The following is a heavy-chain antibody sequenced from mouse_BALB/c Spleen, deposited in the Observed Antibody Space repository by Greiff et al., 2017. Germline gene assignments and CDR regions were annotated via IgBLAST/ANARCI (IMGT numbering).Heavy chain of an antibody. Sequence: EVKLVESGGGLVKPGGSLKLSCAASGFTFSSYAMSWVRQSPEKRLEWVAEISSGGSYTYYPDTVTGRFTISRDNAKNTLYLEMSSLRSEDTAMYYCARDEGPYAMDYWGQGTSVTVSS. V-gene: IGHV5-9-4*01. CDR2: ISSGGSYT. D-gene: IGHD3-3*01. CDR3: ARDEGPYAMDY. J-gene: IGHJ4*01. CDR1: GFTFSSYA.